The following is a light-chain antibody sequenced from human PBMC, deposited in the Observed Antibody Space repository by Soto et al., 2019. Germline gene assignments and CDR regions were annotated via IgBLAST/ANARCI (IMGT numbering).Light chain of an antibody. CDR1: QSVNSNF. Sequence: EVVFTQSPGTLSFSPGERATLSCRTSQSVNSNFLSWFQQKPGQPPRLLLYGASRRAAGTPDRFSGSGSATDFTLIISRLEPEDSAVYHCQLYGSYMFTFGQGTKVDIK. CDR3: QLYGSYMFT. V-gene: IGKV3-20*01. CDR2: GAS. J-gene: IGKJ2*01.